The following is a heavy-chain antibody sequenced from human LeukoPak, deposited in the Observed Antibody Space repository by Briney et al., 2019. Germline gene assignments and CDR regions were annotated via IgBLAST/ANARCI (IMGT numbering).Heavy chain of an antibody. CDR2: ITYSGATI. CDR3: AKRSSTSSGYFDY. D-gene: IGHD6-6*01. CDR1: GFTFSSYA. Sequence: GGSLRLSCAASGFTFSSYAMSWVRQAPGKGLEWVSAITYSGATINYADSVKGRFTISRDDSMNTLFLQMNSLRAEDTAIYFCAKRSSTSSGYFDYWGQGTLVTVSS. J-gene: IGHJ4*02. V-gene: IGHV3-23*01.